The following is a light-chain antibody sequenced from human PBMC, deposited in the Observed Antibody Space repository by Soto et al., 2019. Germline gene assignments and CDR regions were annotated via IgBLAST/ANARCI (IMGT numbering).Light chain of an antibody. V-gene: IGLV4-69*01. CDR2: LNSDGSH. CDR3: KTWGTDFSVV. CDR1: SGHSSYA. Sequence: QPVLTQSPSASASLGASVKLTCTLSSGHSSYAIAWHQQQPEKGPRYLMKLNSDGSHNKGDGIPDRFSGSSSGAERYLTISALQSEEGADYYCKTWGTDFSVVFGGGTKLTVL. J-gene: IGLJ2*01.